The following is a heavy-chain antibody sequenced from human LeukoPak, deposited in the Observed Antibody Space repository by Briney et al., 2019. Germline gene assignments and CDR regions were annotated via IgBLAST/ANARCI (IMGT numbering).Heavy chain of an antibody. CDR2: TYYSGST. J-gene: IGHJ4*02. Sequence: SETLSLTCTVSGGSISSYYWSWIRQPPGKGLEWIGYTYYSGSTNYNPSLKSRVTISLDTSENQFSLKLSSVTAADTAVYYCASLGGLGSWNFGYWGQGTLVTVPS. CDR1: GGSISSYY. D-gene: IGHD3-10*01. CDR3: ASLGGLGSWNFGY. V-gene: IGHV4-59*01.